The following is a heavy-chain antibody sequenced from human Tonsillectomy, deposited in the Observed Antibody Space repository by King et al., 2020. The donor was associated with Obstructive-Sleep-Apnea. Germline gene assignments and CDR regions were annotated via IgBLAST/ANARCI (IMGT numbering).Heavy chain of an antibody. Sequence: VQLVESGAEVKKPGSSVKVSCKASGGTFSSYAISWVRQAPGQGLEWVGGLIPILGIANYAQKFQGRVPITADKSTSTAYMELSSLRSEDTAVYYCAITYYDILTGLPFDYWGQGTLVTVSS. CDR1: GGTFSSYA. D-gene: IGHD3-9*01. J-gene: IGHJ4*02. V-gene: IGHV1-69*10. CDR3: AITYYDILTGLPFDY. CDR2: LIPILGIA.